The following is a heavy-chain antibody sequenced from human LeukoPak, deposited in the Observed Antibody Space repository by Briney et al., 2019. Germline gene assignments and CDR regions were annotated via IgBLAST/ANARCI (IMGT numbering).Heavy chain of an antibody. J-gene: IGHJ5*02. CDR3: ARQGGSYCGWFDP. CDR2: IYHSGNT. Sequence: SETLSLTCAVSGYSISSGYYWGWIRQPPVKGLDWIGSIYHSGNTYYNPSLKSRVTISVDTSKNQFSLKLSSVPAADTAVYFCARQGGSYCGWFDPWGQGTLVTVSS. D-gene: IGHD2-15*01. V-gene: IGHV4-38-2*01. CDR1: GYSISSGYY.